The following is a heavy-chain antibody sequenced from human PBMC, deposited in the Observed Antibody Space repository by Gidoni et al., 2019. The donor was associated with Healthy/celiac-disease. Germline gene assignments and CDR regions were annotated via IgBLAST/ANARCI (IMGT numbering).Heavy chain of an antibody. V-gene: IGHV4-34*01. D-gene: IGHD3-3*01. CDR2: INHSGST. Sequence: QVQLQQWGAGLLKPSETLSLTCAVYGGSFSGYYWSWIRQPPGKGLEWIGEINHSGSTNYNPSLKSRVTISVDTSKNQFSLKLSSVTAADTAVYYCARALGSGYYFLWGQGTLVTVSS. J-gene: IGHJ4*02. CDR1: GGSFSGYY. CDR3: ARALGSGYYFL.